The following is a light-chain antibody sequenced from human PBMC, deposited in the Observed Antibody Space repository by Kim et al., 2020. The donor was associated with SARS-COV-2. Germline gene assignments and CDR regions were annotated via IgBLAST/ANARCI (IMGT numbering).Light chain of an antibody. CDR3: QKYNSALFT. CDR1: QGISNY. V-gene: IGKV1-27*01. Sequence: PSVGDRVTITCRASQGISNYLAWYQQKPGKVPKLLIYAASTLQSGVTSRFSGSGSGTDFTLTISSLQPEDVANYYCQKYNSALFTFGPGTKVDIK. CDR2: AAS. J-gene: IGKJ3*01.